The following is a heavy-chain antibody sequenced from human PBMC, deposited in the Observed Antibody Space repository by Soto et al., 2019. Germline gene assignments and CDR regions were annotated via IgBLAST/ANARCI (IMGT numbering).Heavy chain of an antibody. V-gene: IGHV3-30-3*01. J-gene: IGHJ4*02. CDR3: VKDRYIDY. Sequence: GGSLRLSCAPSGFIFTSYTMHWVRQAPGKGLEWVAVISHDGANKYYAESVKGRFTISRDNSDHTLFLQMSSLRTEDTALYYCVKDRYIDYWGQGTLVTVSS. CDR2: ISHDGANK. CDR1: GFIFTSYT.